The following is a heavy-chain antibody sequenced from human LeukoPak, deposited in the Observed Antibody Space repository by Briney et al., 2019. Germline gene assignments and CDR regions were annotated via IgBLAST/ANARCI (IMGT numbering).Heavy chain of an antibody. CDR2: ISSSSSYI. J-gene: IGHJ4*02. V-gene: IGHV3-21*01. D-gene: IGHD2-15*01. CDR1: GFTFSSYS. CDR3: ARIAVVVAATILSHPIDY. Sequence: GGSLRLSCAASGFTFSSYSMNWVRQAPGKGLEWVSSISSSSSYIYYADSVKGRFTISRDNAKNSLYLQMNSLRAEDTAVYYCARIAVVVAATILSHPIDYWGQGTLVTVSS.